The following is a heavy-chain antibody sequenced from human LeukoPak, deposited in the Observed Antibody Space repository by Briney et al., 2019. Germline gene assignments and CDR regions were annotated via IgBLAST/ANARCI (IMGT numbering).Heavy chain of an antibody. CDR2: ISGRGVST. D-gene: IGHD2/OR15-2a*01. CDR3: AKVPRGTTYYFDY. J-gene: IGHJ4*02. CDR1: GSSISSYD. V-gene: IGHV3-23*01. Sequence: PGGSLRLSCAASGSSISSYDMRWVRQGPGKGLDWVSRISGRGVSTAYADSVKGRFTISRYNSKNSLYLQRNSLGAEDMAVYDCAKVPRGTTYYFDYWGQGTLVTVSS.